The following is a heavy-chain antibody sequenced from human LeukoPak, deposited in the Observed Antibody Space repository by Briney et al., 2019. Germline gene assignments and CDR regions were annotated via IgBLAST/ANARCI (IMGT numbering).Heavy chain of an antibody. CDR3: ALLWFGELSFFDY. V-gene: IGHV3-48*01. CDR2: ISSSSSTI. CDR1: GSTFSSYS. D-gene: IGHD3-10*01. J-gene: IGHJ4*02. Sequence: PGGSLRLSCAASGSTFSSYSMNWVRQAPGKGLEWVSYISSSSSTIYYADSVKGRFTISRDNAKNSLYLQMNSLRAEDTAVYYCALLWFGELSFFDYWGQGTLVTVSS.